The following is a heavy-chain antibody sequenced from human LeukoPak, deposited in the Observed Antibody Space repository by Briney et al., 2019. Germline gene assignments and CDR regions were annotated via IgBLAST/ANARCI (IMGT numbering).Heavy chain of an antibody. D-gene: IGHD1-26*01. Sequence: GASVKFSCKASGGTFSSYAISWVRQAPGQGLEWMGGIIPSFGTANYAQKFQGRVTLTTDESTSTAYMGLSSLRSEDTAVYYCAIGGSYYLPPFDYWGQGTLVTVSS. CDR3: AIGGSYYLPPFDY. CDR1: GGTFSSYA. CDR2: IIPSFGTA. V-gene: IGHV1-69*05. J-gene: IGHJ4*02.